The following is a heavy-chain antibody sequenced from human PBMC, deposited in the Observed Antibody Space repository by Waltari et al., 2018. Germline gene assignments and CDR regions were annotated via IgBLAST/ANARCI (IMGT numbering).Heavy chain of an antibody. J-gene: IGHJ4*02. CDR3: ARVLVAVAGYYFDY. CDR2: IYTSGST. CDR1: GGSISSYY. D-gene: IGHD6-19*01. Sequence: QVQLQESGPGLVKPSETLSLTCTVSGGSISSYYWSWIRQPAGKGLEWIGGIYTSGSTNLNPPPKSRVTMSVDTSKNQFSLKLSAVTAADTAVYYCARVLVAVAGYYFDYWGQGTLVTVSS. V-gene: IGHV4-4*07.